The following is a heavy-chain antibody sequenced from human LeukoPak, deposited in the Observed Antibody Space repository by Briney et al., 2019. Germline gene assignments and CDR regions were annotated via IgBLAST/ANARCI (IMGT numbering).Heavy chain of an antibody. CDR2: INPNSGGT. D-gene: IGHD6-19*01. Sequence: ASVKVSCKASGYTFTGYYMHWVRQAPGQGLEWMGWINPNSGGTNYAQKFQGWVTMTRDTSISTAYMELSRLRSDDTAVYYCARDASPVADYYYYGMDVWGQGTTVTVSS. V-gene: IGHV1-2*04. CDR3: ARDASPVADYYYYGMDV. J-gene: IGHJ6*02. CDR1: GYTFTGYY.